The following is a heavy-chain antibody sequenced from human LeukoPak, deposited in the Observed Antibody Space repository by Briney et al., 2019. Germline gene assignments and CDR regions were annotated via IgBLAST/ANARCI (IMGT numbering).Heavy chain of an antibody. CDR2: INHSGST. Sequence: SETLSLTCTVSGGSISTYYWSWIRQPAGKGLEWIGEINHSGSTNYNPSLKSRVTISVDTSKNQFSLKLSPVTAADTAVYYCARHRPMNYYGSGSYSGWGQGTLVTVSS. J-gene: IGHJ4*02. D-gene: IGHD3-10*01. V-gene: IGHV4-34*01. CDR3: ARHRPMNYYGSGSYSG. CDR1: GGSISTYY.